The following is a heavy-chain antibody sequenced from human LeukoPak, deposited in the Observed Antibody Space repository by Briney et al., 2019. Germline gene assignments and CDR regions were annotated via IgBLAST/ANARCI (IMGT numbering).Heavy chain of an antibody. J-gene: IGHJ4*02. V-gene: IGHV3-21*01. CDR2: ISSSSSYI. CDR3: ARSAASSGPGDY. D-gene: IGHD3-22*01. Sequence: GGSLRLSCAASGFTFSSYSMNWVRQAPGKGLEWVSSISSSSSYIYYADSVKGRFTISRDNAKNSLYLQMNSLRAEDTAVYYCARSAASSGPGDYWGQGTLVTVSS. CDR1: GFTFSSYS.